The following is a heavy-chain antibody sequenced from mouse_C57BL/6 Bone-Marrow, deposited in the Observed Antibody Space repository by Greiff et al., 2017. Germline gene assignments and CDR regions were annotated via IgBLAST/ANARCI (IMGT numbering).Heavy chain of an antibody. Sequence: EVQVVESGEGLVKPGGSLKLSCAASGFTFSSYAMSWVRQTPETRLEWVAYISSGGDYIYYAATVKGRFTISRDNARNTLYLQMSSLKSEDTAMYYCTRVYYYGSSYYFDYWGQGTTLTVSS. CDR1: GFTFSSYA. D-gene: IGHD1-1*01. V-gene: IGHV5-9-1*02. J-gene: IGHJ2*01. CDR2: ISSGGDYI. CDR3: TRVYYYGSSYYFDY.